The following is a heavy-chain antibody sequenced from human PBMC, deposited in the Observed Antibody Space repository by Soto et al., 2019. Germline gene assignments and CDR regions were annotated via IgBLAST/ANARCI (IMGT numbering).Heavy chain of an antibody. J-gene: IGHJ4*02. V-gene: IGHV1-18*01. Sequence: ASVKVSCKASGYTFASYAISWVRQAPGQGLEWMGWINVYNGNTNYAQKLQGRVTMTTDTSTSTAYLDLRSLRSDDTAAYFCARDTSRGEYDYWGQGTLVTVSS. CDR1: GYTFASYA. CDR2: INVYNGNT. CDR3: ARDTSRGEYDY. D-gene: IGHD3-10*01.